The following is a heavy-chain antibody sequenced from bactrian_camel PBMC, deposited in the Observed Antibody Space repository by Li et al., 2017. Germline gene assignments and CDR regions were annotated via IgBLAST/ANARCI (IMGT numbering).Heavy chain of an antibody. CDR1: GFTYSSGC. CDR2: FDFDGWP. Sequence: HVQLVESGGGSAQAGGSLRLSCEASGFTYSSGCMGWFRQAPGKERLAVATFDFDGWPRYTDSVKSRFTISKDNAKKVLYLQMNSLQPEDTAMYYCPARVCYYGTSIVFSSSSYTYWGQGTQVTVS. D-gene: IGHD6*01. V-gene: IGHV3S57*01. CDR3: PARVCYYGTSIVFSSSSYTY. J-gene: IGHJ4*01.